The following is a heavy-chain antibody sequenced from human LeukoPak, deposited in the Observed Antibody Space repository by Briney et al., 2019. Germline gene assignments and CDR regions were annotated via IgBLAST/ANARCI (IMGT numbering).Heavy chain of an antibody. D-gene: IGHD4-17*01. Sequence: GGSLRLSCAASGFTFSSYEMNWVRQAPGKGLEWVSYISSSGSTIFYADSVKGRFTISRDNAKNSLYLQMNSLRAEDTAVYYCAKNSLSSRLRYFDYWGQGTLVTVSS. CDR1: GFTFSSYE. J-gene: IGHJ4*02. CDR2: ISSSGSTI. V-gene: IGHV3-48*03. CDR3: AKNSLSSRLRYFDY.